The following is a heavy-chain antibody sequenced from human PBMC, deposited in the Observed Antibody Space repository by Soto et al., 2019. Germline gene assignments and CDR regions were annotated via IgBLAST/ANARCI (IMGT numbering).Heavy chain of an antibody. J-gene: IGHJ4*02. Sequence: SVKVSCKASGGTFSSYAISWVRQAPGQGLEWMGGIIPIFGTANYAQKFQGRVTITADESTSTAYMELSSLRSEDTAVYHCAGAYDYGDWCFDYWGQGTLVTVSS. CDR1: GGTFSSYA. CDR2: IIPIFGTA. V-gene: IGHV1-69*13. D-gene: IGHD4-17*01. CDR3: AGAYDYGDWCFDY.